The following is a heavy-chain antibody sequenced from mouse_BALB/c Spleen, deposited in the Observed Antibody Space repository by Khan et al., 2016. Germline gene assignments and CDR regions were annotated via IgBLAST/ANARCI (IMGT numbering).Heavy chain of an antibody. Sequence: VQLQQSGAELVKPGASVKLSCTASGFNIKDTYMHWVKQRPEQGLEWIGRIDPANGNTKYDPKFQGKATITADTSSNTAYLQLSSLTSEDTAVYYCASAYYGNYGAWFAYWGQGTLVTVAA. CDR1: GFNIKDTY. V-gene: IGHV14-3*02. J-gene: IGHJ3*01. CDR2: IDPANGNT. CDR3: ASAYYGNYGAWFAY. D-gene: IGHD2-10*01.